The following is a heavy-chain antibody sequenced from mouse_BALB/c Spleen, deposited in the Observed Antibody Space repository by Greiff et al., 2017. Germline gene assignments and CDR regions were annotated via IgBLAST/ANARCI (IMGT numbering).Heavy chain of an antibody. J-gene: IGHJ4*01. Sequence: EVQVVESGGDLVKPGGSLKLSCAASGFTFSSYGMSWVRQTPDKRLEWVATISSGGSYTYYPDSVKGRFTISRDNAKNTLYLQMSSLKSEDTAMYYCARESYSPYAMDYWGQGTSVTVSS. CDR1: GFTFSSYG. D-gene: IGHD1-3*01. CDR2: ISSGGSYT. V-gene: IGHV5-6*01. CDR3: ARESYSPYAMDY.